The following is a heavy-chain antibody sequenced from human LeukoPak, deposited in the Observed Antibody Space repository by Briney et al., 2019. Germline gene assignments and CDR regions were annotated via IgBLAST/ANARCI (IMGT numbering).Heavy chain of an antibody. CDR2: IIPIFGTA. Sequence: SVKVSCKSSGGTFSSYAIIWVRQAPGQGLEWMGGIIPIFGTANYAQKFQGRVTITADESTSTAYMDLNRLRSDDTAVYYCARVVAVTGTPVYYMDVWGKGTTVTVSS. J-gene: IGHJ6*03. D-gene: IGHD6-19*01. V-gene: IGHV1-69*01. CDR3: ARVVAVTGTPVYYMDV. CDR1: GGTFSSYA.